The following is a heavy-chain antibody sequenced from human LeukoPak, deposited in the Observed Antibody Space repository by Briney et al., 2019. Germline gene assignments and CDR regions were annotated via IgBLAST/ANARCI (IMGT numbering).Heavy chain of an antibody. CDR3: AKPWFGEIFNYFDY. D-gene: IGHD3-10*01. J-gene: IGHJ4*02. CDR1: GFTFNTYA. CDR2: ISGSGGIT. V-gene: IGHV3-23*01. Sequence: GGSLRLSCAASGFTFNTYAMTCVRQAPGQGLEWVSGISGSGGITYYADSVTGRFTISRDNSKNTLYLQMNSLRAEDTAVYYCAKPWFGEIFNYFDYWGQGTPVTVSS.